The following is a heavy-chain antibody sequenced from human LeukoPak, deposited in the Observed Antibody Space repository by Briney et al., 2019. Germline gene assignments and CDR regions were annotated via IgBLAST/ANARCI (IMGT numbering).Heavy chain of an antibody. CDR2: INTNTGNP. V-gene: IGHV7-4-1*02. J-gene: IGHJ5*02. Sequence: ASVKVSRKASGYTFTSYAMNWVRQAPGQGLEWMGWINTNTGNPTYAQGFTGRFVFSLDTSVSTAYLQISSLKAEDTAVYYCARVHYDILTGYSYNWFDPWGQGTLVTVSS. CDR1: GYTFTSYA. D-gene: IGHD3-9*01. CDR3: ARVHYDILTGYSYNWFDP.